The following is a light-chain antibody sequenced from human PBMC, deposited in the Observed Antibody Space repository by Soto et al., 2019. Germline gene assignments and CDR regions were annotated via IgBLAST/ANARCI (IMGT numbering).Light chain of an antibody. J-gene: IGKJ2*01. CDR3: QQYYTYPYT. V-gene: IGKV1-5*03. CDR2: QAS. Sequence: DIQMTQSPSTLSSSVEDRVTITCRASHSISVWLAWYQQKPGKAPKLLIYQASTLESGVPSRFSGRGSGTDFTLTISSLQPDDFATYYCQQYYTYPYTFGQGTKLEIK. CDR1: HSISVW.